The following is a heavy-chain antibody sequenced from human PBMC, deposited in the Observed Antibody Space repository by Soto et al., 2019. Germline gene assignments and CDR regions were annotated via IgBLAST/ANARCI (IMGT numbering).Heavy chain of an antibody. CDR2: IYYSGST. CDR1: GGSISSGGYY. D-gene: IGHD3-3*01. V-gene: IGHV4-31*03. Sequence: SETLSLTCTVSGGSISSGGYYWSWIRQHPGKGLEWIGYIYYSGSTYYNPSLKSRVTISVDTSKNQFSLKLSSVTAADTAVYYCARDIGPGVDYDFWSGYYPVEGRVVRWFDPWGQGTLVTVSS. J-gene: IGHJ5*02. CDR3: ARDIGPGVDYDFWSGYYPVEGRVVRWFDP.